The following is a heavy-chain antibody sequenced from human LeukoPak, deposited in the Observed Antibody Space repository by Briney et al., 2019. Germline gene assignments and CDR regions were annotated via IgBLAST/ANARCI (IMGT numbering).Heavy chain of an antibody. V-gene: IGHV3-53*01. J-gene: IGHJ4*02. Sequence: PGGSLRLSCTASGFTVSSNYMSWVRQAPGKGLEWVSVIYSGGSTYYADSVKGRFTISRDNSKNTLYLQMNSLRAEDTAVYYCAKGTYSNYVPIDYWGQGTLVTVSS. CDR3: AKGTYSNYVPIDY. CDR2: IYSGGST. D-gene: IGHD4-11*01. CDR1: GFTVSSNY.